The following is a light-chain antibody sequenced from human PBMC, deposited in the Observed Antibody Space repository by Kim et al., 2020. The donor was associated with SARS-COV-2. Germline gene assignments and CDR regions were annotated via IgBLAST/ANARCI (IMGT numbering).Light chain of an antibody. Sequence: SVNRPRPLSISNSSSAIAGHQQQPKKGPQFLMKLKSDGSHTKGDGIPDRFSASGSGTERYLTISSLQSEDEADYYCQTWTTGLWVFGGGTKLTV. CDR3: QTWTTGLWV. V-gene: IGLV4-69*01. CDR2: LKSDGSH. J-gene: IGLJ2*01. CDR1: ISNSSSA.